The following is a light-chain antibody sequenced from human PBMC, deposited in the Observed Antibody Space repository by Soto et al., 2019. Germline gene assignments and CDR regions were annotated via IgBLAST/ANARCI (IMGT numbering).Light chain of an antibody. CDR1: SSNIGAGYE. CDR3: QSYDSSLSGYV. V-gene: IGLV1-40*01. CDR2: ENN. Sequence: QSALTQPPSVSEAPGQRVTISCTGSSSNIGAGYEAHWYQQVPGTAPKLLIYENNNRPSGVPDRFSGSKSGTSASLAINGLQAEDEAEYYCQSYDSSLSGYVFGTGTKLTVL. J-gene: IGLJ1*01.